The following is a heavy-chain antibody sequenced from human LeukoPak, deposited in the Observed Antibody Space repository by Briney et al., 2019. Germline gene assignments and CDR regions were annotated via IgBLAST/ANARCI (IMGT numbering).Heavy chain of an antibody. CDR3: ARLHYYYDSSGYYLGYFDY. V-gene: IGHV4-61*05. J-gene: IGHJ4*02. CDR2: IYYSGST. D-gene: IGHD3-22*01. CDR1: GGSISSSSYY. Sequence: TSETLPLTCTVSGGSISSSSYYWGWIRQPPGKGLEWIGYIYYSGSTNYNPSLKSRVTISVDTSKNQFSLKLSSVTAADTAVYYCARLHYYYDSSGYYLGYFDYWGQGALVTVSS.